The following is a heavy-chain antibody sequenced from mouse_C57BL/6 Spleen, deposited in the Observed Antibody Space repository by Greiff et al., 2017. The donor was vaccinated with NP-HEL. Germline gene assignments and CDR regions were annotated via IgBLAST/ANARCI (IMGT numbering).Heavy chain of an antibody. CDR1: GYTFTSYW. Sequence: VQLQQPGAELVKPGASVKLSCKASGYTFTSYWMHWVKQRPGQGLEWIGMIHPNSGSTNYNEKFKSKATLTVDKSSSTAYMQLSSLTSEDSAVYYCARFPLDGYYGFAYWGQGTLVTVSA. CDR2: IHPNSGST. J-gene: IGHJ3*01. CDR3: ARFPLDGYYGFAY. V-gene: IGHV1-64*01. D-gene: IGHD2-3*01.